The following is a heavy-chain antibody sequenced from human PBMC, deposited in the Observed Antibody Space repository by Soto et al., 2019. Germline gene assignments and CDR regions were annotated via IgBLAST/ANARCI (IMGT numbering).Heavy chain of an antibody. CDR1: GFSFGSSW. J-gene: IGHJ3*02. CDR2: IKKDGSKI. V-gene: IGHV3-7*05. D-gene: IGHD6-13*01. Sequence: EVQLVESGGDLVQPGGSLRLSCAASGFSFGSSWMTWVRQAPGKGLEWVANIKKDGSKINYLHSVRGRFTVSRDNAKNSLYLEMTSLRAEDTALYYCARDVSPGSSSLYLDAFEIWGQGTMVTVSS. CDR3: ARDVSPGSSSLYLDAFEI.